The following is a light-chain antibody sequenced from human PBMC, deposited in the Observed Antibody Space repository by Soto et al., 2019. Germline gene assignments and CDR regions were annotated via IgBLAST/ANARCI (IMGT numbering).Light chain of an antibody. CDR3: SSFTSTSTFV. CDR1: SSDVGGYNY. V-gene: IGLV2-14*01. J-gene: IGLJ1*01. Sequence: QSVLAQPASVSGSPGQSIAISCTGTSSDVGGYNYVSWYQQHPGIAPRLLISEVSNRPSGVSNSFSGSKSGNTASLTISGLQAEDEADYYCSSFTSTSTFVFGTGTKVTVL. CDR2: EVS.